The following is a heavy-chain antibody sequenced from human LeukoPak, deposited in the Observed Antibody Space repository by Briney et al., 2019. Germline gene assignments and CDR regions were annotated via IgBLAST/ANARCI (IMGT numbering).Heavy chain of an antibody. CDR3: ARAPHDWGSDY. Sequence: SQTLSLTCGISGDSVSSNSATSNWIRQSPSRGLEWLGRTYYRSKWYIDYGSSVKSRITISPDTSKNQFTLQLKYVTPEDTAVYYCARAPHDWGSDYWGRGTPVTVSS. D-gene: IGHD2-21*01. CDR2: TYYRSKWYI. V-gene: IGHV6-1*01. CDR1: GDSVSSNSAT. J-gene: IGHJ4*02.